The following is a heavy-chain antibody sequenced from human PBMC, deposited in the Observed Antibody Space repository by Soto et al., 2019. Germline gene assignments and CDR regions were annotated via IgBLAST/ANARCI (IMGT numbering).Heavy chain of an antibody. V-gene: IGHV3-30*18. D-gene: IGHD6-13*01. J-gene: IGHJ1*01. CDR1: GFTFSSYG. Sequence: GGSLRLSCAASGFTFSSYGMHWVRQAPGKGLEWVAVISYDGSNKYYADSVKGRFTISRANSKNTLYLQMNSLRAEDTAVYYCAKDLVCYSSSWYLYFQHWGQGTLVTVSS. CDR2: ISYDGSNK. CDR3: AKDLVCYSSSWYLYFQH.